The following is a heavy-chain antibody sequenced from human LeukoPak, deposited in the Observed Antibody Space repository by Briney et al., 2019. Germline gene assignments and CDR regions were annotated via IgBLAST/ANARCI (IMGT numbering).Heavy chain of an antibody. D-gene: IGHD3-16*01. CDR1: GGSISSSNW. J-gene: IGHJ4*02. CDR3: ARGAGWLIDY. Sequence: SETLSLTCAVSGGSISSSNWWSWVRQPPGKGLEWIGEIYHSGSTNYNPSLKGRVTISVDKSKNQFSLKLSSVTAADTAVYYCARGAGWLIDYWGQGILVTVSS. CDR2: IYHSGST. V-gene: IGHV4-4*02.